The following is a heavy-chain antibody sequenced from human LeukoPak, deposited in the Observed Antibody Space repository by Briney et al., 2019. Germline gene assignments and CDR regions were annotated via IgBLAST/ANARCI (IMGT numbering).Heavy chain of an antibody. V-gene: IGHV4-31*03. CDR3: AREGNGGDYNYGMDV. J-gene: IGHJ6*02. Sequence: SETLSLTCTVSGGSISIGEYYWSWIRQRPGKGLDRIGYIYYTGSTYYNPSLRSRVIISVDTSKNQFSLNLRSVTAAATAVYYCAREGNGGDYNYGMDVWGQGTTVTVSS. CDR2: IYYTGST. CDR1: GGSISIGEYY. D-gene: IGHD2-8*01.